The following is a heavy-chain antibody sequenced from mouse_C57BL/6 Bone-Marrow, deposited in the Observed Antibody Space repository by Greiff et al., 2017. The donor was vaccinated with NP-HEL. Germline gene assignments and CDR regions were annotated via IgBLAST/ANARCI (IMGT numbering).Heavy chain of an antibody. Sequence: EVHLVESGGGLVKPGGSLKLSCAASGFTFSDYGMHWVRQAPEKGLEWVAYISSGSSTIYYADTVKGRFTISRDNAKNTLFLQMTSLRSEDTAMYYCARLRYPHWYFDVWGTGTTVTVSS. CDR1: GFTFSDYG. D-gene: IGHD1-1*01. CDR2: ISSGSSTI. V-gene: IGHV5-17*01. J-gene: IGHJ1*03. CDR3: ARLRYPHWYFDV.